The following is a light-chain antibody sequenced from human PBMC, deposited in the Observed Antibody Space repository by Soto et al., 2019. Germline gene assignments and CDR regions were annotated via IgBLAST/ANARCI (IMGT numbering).Light chain of an antibody. Sequence: EIVLTQSPATLSLSPGERATLSCRASPSVTNYLAWYQQKPGQPPRLLIYGAFNRAAGIPARCSGSGSGTDFTLTISSLEPEDSAVYYCQQRNIWPPVTFGQGTRLEIK. V-gene: IGKV3-11*01. J-gene: IGKJ5*01. CDR3: QQRNIWPPVT. CDR1: PSVTNY. CDR2: GAF.